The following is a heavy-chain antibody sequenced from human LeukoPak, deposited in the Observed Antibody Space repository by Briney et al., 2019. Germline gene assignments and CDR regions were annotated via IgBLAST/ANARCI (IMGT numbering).Heavy chain of an antibody. Sequence: GASVKVSCKASGGTFSSYAISWVRQAPGQGLEWMGGIIPIFGTASYAQKFQGRVTITTDESTSTAYMELRSLRSDDTAVYYCAGYYYDRRHYFDYWGQGTLVTVSS. J-gene: IGHJ4*02. CDR2: IIPIFGTA. CDR1: GGTFSSYA. CDR3: AGYYYDRRHYFDY. D-gene: IGHD3-10*02. V-gene: IGHV1-69*05.